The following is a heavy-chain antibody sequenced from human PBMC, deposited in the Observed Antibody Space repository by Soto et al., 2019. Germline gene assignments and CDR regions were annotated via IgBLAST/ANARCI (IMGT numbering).Heavy chain of an antibody. V-gene: IGHV1-8*01. CDR2: MNPNSGNT. J-gene: IGHJ4*02. CDR3: ARLPAGYYYDSSGYPVDY. D-gene: IGHD3-22*01. Sequence: QVQLVQSGAEVKKPGASVKVSCKASGYTFTSYDINWVRQATGQGLEWMGWMNPNSGNTGYAQKFQGRVAMTSNTHISTAYMELTSLRSEDMAVYYCARLPAGYYYDSSGYPVDYWGQGTLVTVSS. CDR1: GYTFTSYD.